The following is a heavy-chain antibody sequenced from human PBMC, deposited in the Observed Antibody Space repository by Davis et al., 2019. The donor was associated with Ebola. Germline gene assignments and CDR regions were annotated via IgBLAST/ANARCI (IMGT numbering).Heavy chain of an antibody. Sequence: KVSCKGSGYSFTNYWIAWVRQMPGKGLEWMGIIYPGDSDTRYSPSFQGQVTISADKSISTAYLQWSSLKASDTAMYYCASSMVRGVITRGDYWGQGTLITVSS. CDR1: GYSFTNYW. D-gene: IGHD3-10*01. J-gene: IGHJ4*02. CDR3: ASSMVRGVITRGDY. CDR2: IYPGDSDT. V-gene: IGHV5-51*01.